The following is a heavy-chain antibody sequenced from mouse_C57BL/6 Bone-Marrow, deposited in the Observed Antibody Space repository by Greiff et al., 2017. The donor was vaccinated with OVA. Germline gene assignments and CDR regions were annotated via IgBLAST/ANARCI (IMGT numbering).Heavy chain of an antibody. CDR2: INPSNGGT. V-gene: IGHV1-53*01. J-gene: IGHJ1*03. Sequence: QVQLQQSGTELVKPGASVKLSCKASGYTFTSYWMHWVKQRPGQGLEWIGNINPSNGGTNYNEKFKSKATLTVDKSSSTAYMQLSSLTSEDSAVYYCARFGLHYYGSNWYFDVWGTGTTVTVSS. CDR1: GYTFTSYW. D-gene: IGHD1-1*01. CDR3: ARFGLHYYGSNWYFDV.